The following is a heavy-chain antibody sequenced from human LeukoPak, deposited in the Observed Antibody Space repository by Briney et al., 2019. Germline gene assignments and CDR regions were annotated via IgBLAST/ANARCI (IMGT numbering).Heavy chain of an antibody. J-gene: IGHJ4*02. V-gene: IGHV1-8*03. D-gene: IGHD5-12*01. Sequence: ASVKVSCKASGYTFPSYDIHWVRQATGQGLEWMGWMNPISGNTGYEQNFQGRVTITRNTSINTAYIELTSLRSEDTAVYYCARGYGGYGSVYWGPGTLVTVSS. CDR2: MNPISGNT. CDR3: ARGYGGYGSVY. CDR1: GYTFPSYD.